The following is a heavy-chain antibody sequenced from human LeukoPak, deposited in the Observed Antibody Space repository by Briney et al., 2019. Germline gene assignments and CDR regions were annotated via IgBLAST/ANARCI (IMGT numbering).Heavy chain of an antibody. CDR3: ARAPPETSDFDY. Sequence: ASVKVSCKASGYTFTGYYMHWVRQAPGQGLEWMGWINPNSGGTNYAQKFQGRVTMTRYTSISTAYMELSRLRSDDTAVYYCARAPPETSDFDYWGQGTLVTVSS. J-gene: IGHJ4*02. D-gene: IGHD6-6*01. CDR2: INPNSGGT. CDR1: GYTFTGYY. V-gene: IGHV1-2*02.